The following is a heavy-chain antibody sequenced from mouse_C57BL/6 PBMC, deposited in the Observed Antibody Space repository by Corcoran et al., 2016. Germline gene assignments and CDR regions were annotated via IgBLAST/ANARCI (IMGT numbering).Heavy chain of an antibody. Sequence: QIQLVQSGPELKKPGETVKISCKASGYTFTTYGMSWVKQAPGKGLKWMGWINTYSGVPTYADDFKGRFAFSLETSASTAYLQINNLKNEDTATYFCARGSTVVATCYFDYWGQGTTLTVSS. J-gene: IGHJ2*01. CDR3: ARGSTVVATCYFDY. CDR1: GYTFTTYG. V-gene: IGHV9-3*01. D-gene: IGHD1-1*01. CDR2: INTYSGVP.